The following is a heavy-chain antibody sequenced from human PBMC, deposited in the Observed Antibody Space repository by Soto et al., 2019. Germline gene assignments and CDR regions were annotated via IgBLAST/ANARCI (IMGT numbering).Heavy chain of an antibody. CDR1: GYTFTSYG. Sequence: VASVKVSCKASGYTFTSYGISWVRQAPGQGLEWMGWISAYNGNTNYAQKLQGRVTMTTDTSTSTAYMELRSLRSDDTAVYYCARVDMVREHNWFDPWGQGTLVTVSS. CDR3: ARVDMVREHNWFDP. CDR2: ISAYNGNT. D-gene: IGHD3-10*01. V-gene: IGHV1-18*01. J-gene: IGHJ5*02.